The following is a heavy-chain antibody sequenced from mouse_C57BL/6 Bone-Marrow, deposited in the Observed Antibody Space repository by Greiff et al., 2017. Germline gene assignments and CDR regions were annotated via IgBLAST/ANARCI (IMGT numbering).Heavy chain of an antibody. Sequence: QVQLQQSGAELVMPGASVKLFCKASGYTFTSYWMHWVKQRPGQGLEWIGEIDPSDSYTNYNQKFKGKSTLTVDKSSSTAYMQLSSLTSEDSAVYYWARSYYGSSYALAWFAYWGQGTLVTVSA. CDR2: IDPSDSYT. D-gene: IGHD1-1*01. J-gene: IGHJ3*01. CDR3: ARSYYGSSYALAWFAY. V-gene: IGHV1-69*01. CDR1: GYTFTSYW.